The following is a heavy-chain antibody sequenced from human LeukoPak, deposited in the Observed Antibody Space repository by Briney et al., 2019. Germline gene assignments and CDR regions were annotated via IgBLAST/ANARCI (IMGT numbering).Heavy chain of an antibody. Sequence: GGSLRLSCAASGFTFSSYEMNWVRQAPGKGLEWVSYISSSGSTIYYADSVKGRFTISRDNAKNSLYLQMNSLRAEDTAVYYCARKRISLRYFDWLPRPYYYYYGMDVWGQGTTVTVSS. CDR1: GFTFSSYE. CDR2: ISSSGSTI. D-gene: IGHD3-9*01. J-gene: IGHJ6*02. CDR3: ARKRISLRYFDWLPRPYYYYYGMDV. V-gene: IGHV3-48*03.